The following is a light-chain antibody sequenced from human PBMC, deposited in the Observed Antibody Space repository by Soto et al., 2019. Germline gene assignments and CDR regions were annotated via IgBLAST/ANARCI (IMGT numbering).Light chain of an antibody. CDR3: QQYGSSPTWT. CDR1: QNVRNTY. V-gene: IGKV3-20*01. Sequence: DIVLTQSPGTLSLSPGERATLSCGASQNVRNTYLAWYQQKPGQAPRLLIYAASTRATGIPDRFSGSGSGTDFTLTISRLEPEDSAVYYCQQYGSSPTWTFGQGTKVDIK. CDR2: AAS. J-gene: IGKJ1*01.